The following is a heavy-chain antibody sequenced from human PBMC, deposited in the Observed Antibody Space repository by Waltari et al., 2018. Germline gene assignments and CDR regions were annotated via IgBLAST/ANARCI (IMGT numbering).Heavy chain of an antibody. CDR1: GFNFSDYW. Sequence: EVQVVESGGDLVQPGGSLRLSCAASGFNFSDYWMGGVRQAPGEGREWVANIKKDESTKYDVDSVKGRFTISRDNAKNSLYLEMNSLTAEDTAVYYCARHGDFCFDYWGQGILVTVSS. CDR3: ARHGDFCFDY. V-gene: IGHV3-7*01. CDR2: IKKDESTK. J-gene: IGHJ4*02. D-gene: IGHD4-17*01.